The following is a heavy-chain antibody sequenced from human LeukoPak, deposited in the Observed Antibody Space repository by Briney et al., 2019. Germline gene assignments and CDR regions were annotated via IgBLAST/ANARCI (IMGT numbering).Heavy chain of an antibody. D-gene: IGHD6-13*01. CDR3: ARDFNFASSSWYGASPKNWFGP. V-gene: IGHV4-39*07. Sequence: SETLSLTCTVSGGSISSSSYYWGWIRQPPGKGLEWIGSIYYSGSTYYNPSLKSRVTISVDTSKNQFSLKLSSVTAADTAVYYCARDFNFASSSWYGASPKNWFGPWGQGTLVTVSS. J-gene: IGHJ5*02. CDR1: GGSISSSSYY. CDR2: IYYSGST.